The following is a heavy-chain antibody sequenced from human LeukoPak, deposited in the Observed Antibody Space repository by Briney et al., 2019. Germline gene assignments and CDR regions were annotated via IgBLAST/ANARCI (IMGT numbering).Heavy chain of an antibody. Sequence: GGSLRLSCAASGFTFSNYNMNWVRQAPGKGLEWVSYISSSSSSIYYADSVKGRFTISRDNAKNSLYLQMNSLRAEDTAVFYCARDRGGADDFWSGYYTGYFDYWGQGTLVTVSS. V-gene: IGHV3-48*01. CDR1: GFTFSNYN. D-gene: IGHD3-3*01. CDR3: ARDRGGADDFWSGYYTGYFDY. CDR2: ISSSSSSI. J-gene: IGHJ4*02.